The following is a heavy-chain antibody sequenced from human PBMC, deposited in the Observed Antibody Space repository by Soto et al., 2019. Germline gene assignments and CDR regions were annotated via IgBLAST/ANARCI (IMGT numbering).Heavy chain of an antibody. CDR1: GFTFSSYG. D-gene: IGHD3-22*01. V-gene: IGHV3-30*18. J-gene: IGHJ4*02. CDR2: ISYDGSNK. Sequence: LRLSCAASGFTFSSYGMHWVRQAPGKGLEWVAVISYDGSNKYYADSVKGRFTISRDNSKNTLYLQMNSLRAEDTAVYYCAKAYDSSGLDYWGQGTLVTVSS. CDR3: AKAYDSSGLDY.